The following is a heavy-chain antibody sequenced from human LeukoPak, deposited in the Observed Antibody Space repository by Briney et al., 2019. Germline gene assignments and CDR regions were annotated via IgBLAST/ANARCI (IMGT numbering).Heavy chain of an antibody. CDR3: ARQMTPHGNFDY. D-gene: IGHD1-26*01. CDR1: GFTLSNFA. J-gene: IGHJ4*02. V-gene: IGHV3-13*01. CDR2: IGTAGDT. Sequence: GSLRLSCAASGFTLSNFAMHWVRQATGKGLEWVSAIGTAGDTFYPGSVKGRFTISRENAKNSLYLQMNNLRAEDTAVYYCARQMTPHGNFDYWGQGTLVTVSS.